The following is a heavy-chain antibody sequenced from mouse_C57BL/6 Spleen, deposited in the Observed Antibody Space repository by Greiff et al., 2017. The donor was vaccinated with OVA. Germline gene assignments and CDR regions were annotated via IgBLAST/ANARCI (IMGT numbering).Heavy chain of an antibody. CDR3: TSYGNYGYYAMDY. D-gene: IGHD2-1*01. J-gene: IGHJ4*01. Sequence: EVTLVESGEGLVKPGGSLKLSCAASGFTFSSYAMSWVRQTPEQRLEWVAYISSGGDYIYYADTVKGRFPISRDNARNTLYLQMSSLKSEDTAMYYCTSYGNYGYYAMDYWGQGTSVTVSS. V-gene: IGHV5-9-1*02. CDR2: ISSGGDYI. CDR1: GFTFSSYA.